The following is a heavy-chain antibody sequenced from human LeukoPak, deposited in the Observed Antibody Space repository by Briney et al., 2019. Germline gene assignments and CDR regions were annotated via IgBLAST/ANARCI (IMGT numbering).Heavy chain of an antibody. CDR1: GFTFSSYA. J-gene: IGHJ4*02. V-gene: IGHV3-30*04. Sequence: PGRSLRLSCAASGFTFSSYAIHWVRQAPGMRLEWVAVISSDGHNDYYADSVKGRFTISRDNSRNTLFLQMNSLRTEDTAVYYCATERDGTYWDYWGQGTLVIVSS. CDR2: ISSDGHND. CDR3: ATERDGTYWDY. D-gene: IGHD5-24*01.